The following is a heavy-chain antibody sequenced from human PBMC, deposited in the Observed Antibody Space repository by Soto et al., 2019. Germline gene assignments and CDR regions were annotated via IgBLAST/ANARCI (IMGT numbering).Heavy chain of an antibody. CDR2: IYHSGST. J-gene: IGHJ6*03. V-gene: IGHV4-4*02. D-gene: IGHD6-13*01. CDR3: ARGAGFPAAGQAYYYMDV. CDR1: SGSISSSNW. Sequence: QVQLQESGPGLVKPSGTLSLTCAVSSGSISSSNWWSWVRQPPGKGLEWIGEIYHSGSTNYNPSLKSRVTISVDKSKNQFSLKLSSVTAVDTAVYYCARGAGFPAAGQAYYYMDVWGKGTTVTVSS.